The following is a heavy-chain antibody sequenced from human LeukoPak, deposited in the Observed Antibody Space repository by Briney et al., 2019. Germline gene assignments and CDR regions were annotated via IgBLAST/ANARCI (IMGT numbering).Heavy chain of an antibody. J-gene: IGHJ6*02. Sequence: GGSLRLSCAASGFTFSSYDMHWVRQATGKGLEWVSAIGTAGDTYYPGSVKGRFTISRENAKNSLYLQMNSLRAGDTAVYYCARVRPDILTGYYYYGMDVWGQGTTVTVSS. CDR2: IGTAGDT. CDR3: ARVRPDILTGYYYYGMDV. D-gene: IGHD3-9*01. V-gene: IGHV3-13*01. CDR1: GFTFSSYD.